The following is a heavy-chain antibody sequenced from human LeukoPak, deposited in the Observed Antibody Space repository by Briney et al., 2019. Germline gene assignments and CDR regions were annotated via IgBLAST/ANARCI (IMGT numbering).Heavy chain of an antibody. J-gene: IGHJ3*02. Sequence: SVNASCKASGYTYTSYDINWVRQATGQGLEWMGWMNPNSGNTGYAQKFQGRVTITRNTSISTAYMELSSLRSEDTAVYYCARANGDYVDAFDIWGQGTMVTVSS. CDR2: MNPNSGNT. CDR3: ARANGDYVDAFDI. D-gene: IGHD4-17*01. CDR1: GYTYTSYD. V-gene: IGHV1-8*03.